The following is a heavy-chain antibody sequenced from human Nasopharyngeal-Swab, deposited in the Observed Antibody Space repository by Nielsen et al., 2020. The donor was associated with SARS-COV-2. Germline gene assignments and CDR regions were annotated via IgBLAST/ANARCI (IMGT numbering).Heavy chain of an antibody. Sequence: GGSRRLAWAASGFTVRSNYMSGGRQAPGKGLEGVGGSCIGGSTYYIDSVKGRFTISRDNAQNALFLHMDSLRAEDTAVYYCAGGGDQYDYGWASYRSLLYHWGQGTLVPVSS. CDR2: SCIGGST. V-gene: IGHV3-53*03. J-gene: IGHJ4*02. CDR3: AGGGDQYDYGWASYRSLLYH. CDR1: GFTVRSNY. D-gene: IGHD3-16*02.